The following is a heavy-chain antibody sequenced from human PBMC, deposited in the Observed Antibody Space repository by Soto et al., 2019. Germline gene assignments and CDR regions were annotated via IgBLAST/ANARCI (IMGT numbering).Heavy chain of an antibody. V-gene: IGHV1-18*01. Sequence: ASVKVSCKASGYTFTSYGISWVRQAPGQGLEWMGWISAYNGNTNYAQKLQGRVTMTTDTSTSTAYMELRSLRSDDTAVHYCARDDFWSGNERTFDYWGQGTLVTVSS. CDR3: ARDDFWSGNERTFDY. CDR2: ISAYNGNT. J-gene: IGHJ4*02. D-gene: IGHD3-3*01. CDR1: GYTFTSYG.